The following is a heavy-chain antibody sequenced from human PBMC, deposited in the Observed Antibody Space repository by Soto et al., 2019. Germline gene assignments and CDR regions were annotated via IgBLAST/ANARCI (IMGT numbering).Heavy chain of an antibody. CDR2: IYYTGTT. D-gene: IGHD3-16*01. CDR3: ARHEYVSSSYDLLDV. V-gene: IGHV4-39*01. J-gene: IGHJ3*01. Sequence: SETLSLTCSVSGGSVTNINYFWAWIRQSPGKGLEWIANIYYTGTTFYNPSLRSRVSITIDASKNRFSLNLSSVTASDTALYYCARHEYVSSSYDLLDVWGRGTMVTVSS. CDR1: GGSVTNINYF.